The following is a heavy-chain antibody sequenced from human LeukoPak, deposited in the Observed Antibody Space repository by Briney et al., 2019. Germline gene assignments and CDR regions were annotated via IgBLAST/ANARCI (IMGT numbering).Heavy chain of an antibody. V-gene: IGHV1-69*10. D-gene: IGHD2-15*01. J-gene: IGHJ6*03. CDR1: GGTFSTYG. CDR2: INPIIGIA. Sequence: GASVKVSCKASGGTFSTYGINWVRHAPGQGLEWMGGINPIIGIANHAQKFQGRVTMTRDTSTSTVYMELSSLRSEDTAVYYCARGRYCSGGSCFFYYYYYMDVWGKGTTVTISS. CDR3: ARGRYCSGGSCFFYYYYYMDV.